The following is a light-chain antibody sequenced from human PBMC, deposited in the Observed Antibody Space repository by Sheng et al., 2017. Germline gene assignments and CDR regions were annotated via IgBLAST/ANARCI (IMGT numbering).Light chain of an antibody. Sequence: DIQMTQSPSTLSASVGDRVTITCRASQSISTWLAWYQQKPGKAPKVLIYRASNLESGVPSRFSGSGSGTEFTLTINSLQSEDFATYYCQQYNSYLWTFGLRDQGGNQT. CDR2: RAS. CDR3: QQYNSYLWT. J-gene: IGKJ1*01. V-gene: IGKV1-5*03. CDR1: QSISTW.